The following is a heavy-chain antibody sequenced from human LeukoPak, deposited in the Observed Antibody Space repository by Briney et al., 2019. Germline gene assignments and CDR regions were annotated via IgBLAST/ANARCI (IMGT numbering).Heavy chain of an antibody. CDR3: ARGILGHCSSTSCYKNLFDP. CDR2: INHSGST. CDR1: GGSFSGYY. D-gene: IGHD2-2*02. V-gene: IGHV4-34*01. J-gene: IGHJ5*02. Sequence: SETLSLTCAVYGGSFSGYYWSWIRQPPGKGLEWIGEINHSGSTNYNPSLKSRVTISVDTSKNQFSLKLSSVTAADTAVYYCARGILGHCSSTSCYKNLFDPWGQGTLVTVSS.